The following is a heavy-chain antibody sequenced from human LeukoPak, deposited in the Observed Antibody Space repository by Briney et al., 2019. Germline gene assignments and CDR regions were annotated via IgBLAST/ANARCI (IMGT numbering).Heavy chain of an antibody. D-gene: IGHD3-10*01. CDR1: GGSINSYY. V-gene: IGHV4-59*01. CDR2: ISYSGRT. CDR3: ASGGYYGSGAFHI. J-gene: IGHJ3*02. Sequence: SETLSLTCTVSGGSINSYYWRWIRQPPGKGLEWISAISYSGRTKYSPSLKSRVTISEDTSKNQFYLQLSSVTAADTAVYYCASGGYYGSGAFHIWGQGTMVTVSS.